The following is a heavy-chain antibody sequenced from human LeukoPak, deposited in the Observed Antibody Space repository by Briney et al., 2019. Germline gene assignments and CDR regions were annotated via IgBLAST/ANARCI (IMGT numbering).Heavy chain of an antibody. J-gene: IGHJ6*03. D-gene: IGHD4-23*01. Sequence: SQTLSLTCTVSGGSITNVNYYWSWIRQPAGKGLEWIGRIYTSGSTNYNPSLKSRVTISVDTSKNQFSLKLSSVTAADTAVYYCARLHYGGNYGYYYYYMDVWGKGTTVTISS. CDR3: ARLHYGGNYGYYYYYMDV. CDR2: IYTSGST. CDR1: GGSITNVNYY. V-gene: IGHV4-61*02.